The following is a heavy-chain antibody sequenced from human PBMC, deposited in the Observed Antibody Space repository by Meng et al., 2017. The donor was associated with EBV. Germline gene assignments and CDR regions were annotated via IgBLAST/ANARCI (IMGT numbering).Heavy chain of an antibody. CDR1: GYTFTGYY. CDR3: ARVGIAVAGTGDY. CDR2: INPNSGGT. D-gene: IGHD6-19*01. J-gene: IGHJ4*02. V-gene: IGHV1-2*06. Sequence: VQVVQSGAEGKKPGASVKVSCKASGYTFTGYYMHWVRQAPGQGLEWMGRINPNSGGTNYAQKFQGRVTMTRDTSISTAYMELSRLRSDDTAVYYCARVGIAVAGTGDYWGQGTLVTVSS.